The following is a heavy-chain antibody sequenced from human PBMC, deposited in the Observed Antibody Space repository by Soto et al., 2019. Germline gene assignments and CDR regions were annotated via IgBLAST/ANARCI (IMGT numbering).Heavy chain of an antibody. D-gene: IGHD3-10*01. Sequence: GGSLRLSCAASGFLFRSYAMNWVRQAPGKGLEGVSSISGSGDCQYADSVKGRFTISRDNSKNTLYLQLNSLRAEDTALYYCAKDLLPGYYDYWGQGTLVTVSP. CDR1: GFLFRSYA. CDR2: ISGSGDC. J-gene: IGHJ4*02. V-gene: IGHV3-23*01. CDR3: AKDLLPGYYDY.